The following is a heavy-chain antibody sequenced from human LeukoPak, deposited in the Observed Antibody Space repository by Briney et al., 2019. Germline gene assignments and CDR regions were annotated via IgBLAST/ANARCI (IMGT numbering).Heavy chain of an antibody. D-gene: IGHD2-15*01. V-gene: IGHV4-4*01. CDR2: IYHSGST. Sequence: SETLSLTCAVSGGSISSSNWWSWVRQPPGKGLEWIGEIYHSGSTNYNPSLKSRVTISVDTSKNQFSLKLSSVTAADTAVYCCARGNVVVVAATLSYYFDYWGQGTLVTVSS. CDR1: GGSISSSNW. CDR3: ARGNVVVVAATLSYYFDY. J-gene: IGHJ4*02.